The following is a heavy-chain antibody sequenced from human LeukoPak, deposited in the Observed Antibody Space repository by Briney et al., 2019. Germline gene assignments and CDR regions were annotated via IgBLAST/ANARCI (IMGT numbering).Heavy chain of an antibody. CDR1: GFTFSSFG. CDR3: ARDTRDSYYIDPQWDY. CDR2: ISYDGSNK. V-gene: IGHV3-30*03. D-gene: IGHD3-22*01. Sequence: LAGGSLRLSCAASGFTFSSFGMHWVRQAPGKGLEWVALISYDGSNKYYADSVKGRFTISRDNAKNSLYLQMNSLRAEDTAVYYCARDTRDSYYIDPQWDYWGQGTLVTVSS. J-gene: IGHJ4*02.